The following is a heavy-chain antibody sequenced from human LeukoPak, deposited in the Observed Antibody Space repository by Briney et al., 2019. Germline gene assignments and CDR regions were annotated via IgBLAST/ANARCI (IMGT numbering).Heavy chain of an antibody. CDR3: ARELTGYWQQY. J-gene: IGHJ4*02. CDR1: GFTFSNFA. D-gene: IGHD3-9*01. Sequence: GGSLRVSCAASGFTFSNFAMHGVRQAPGKGVEGVAIISYDGSNQYYADSVKGRFTISRDSSQNTLYLQMNSLRAEDTAVYYCARELTGYWQQYWGQGTLVTVSS. V-gene: IGHV3-30*04. CDR2: ISYDGSNQ.